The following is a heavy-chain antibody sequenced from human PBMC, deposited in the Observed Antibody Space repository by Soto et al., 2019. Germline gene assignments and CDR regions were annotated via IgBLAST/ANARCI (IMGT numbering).Heavy chain of an antibody. Sequence: GGSLRLSCAASGFTFSNAWMNWVRQAPGKGLEWVGRIKSKTDGGTKEYAAPVKGRFTISRDESKNTLYLQMNSLKTEDTAVYYCTTPFFYDAFDIWGQGTMVTVSS. CDR1: GFTFSNAW. D-gene: IGHD3-3*01. J-gene: IGHJ3*02. V-gene: IGHV3-15*07. CDR3: TTPFFYDAFDI. CDR2: IKSKTDGGTK.